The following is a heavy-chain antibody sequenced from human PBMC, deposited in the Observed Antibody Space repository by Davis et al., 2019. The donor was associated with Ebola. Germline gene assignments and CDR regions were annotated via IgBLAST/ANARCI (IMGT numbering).Heavy chain of an antibody. CDR3: ARRSGWLDY. J-gene: IGHJ4*02. V-gene: IGHV3-74*01. CDR1: AFTFSSYC. Sequence: HTAGSLTLSCAASAFTFSSYCMPWVRHAPGKGLVWVSRINIDGCSTSYADSVKGRFTISRDNAKNTLYLQMNSLRAEDTAVYYCARRSGWLDYWGQGTLVTVSS. D-gene: IGHD6-19*01. CDR2: INIDGCST.